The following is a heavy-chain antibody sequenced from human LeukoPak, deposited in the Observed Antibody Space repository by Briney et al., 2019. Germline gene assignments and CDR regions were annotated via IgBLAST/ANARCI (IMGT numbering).Heavy chain of an antibody. D-gene: IGHD3-3*01. CDR3: AREIHDFWSGYFDY. CDR1: GGSFSGYY. CDR2: INHSGST. V-gene: IGHV4-34*01. J-gene: IGHJ4*02. Sequence: SETLSLTCAVYGGSFSGYYWSWIRQPPGKGLEWIGEINHSGSTNYNPSLKSRVTISVDTSKNQFSLKLSSVTAADTAVYYCAREIHDFWSGYFDYWGQGTLVTVSS.